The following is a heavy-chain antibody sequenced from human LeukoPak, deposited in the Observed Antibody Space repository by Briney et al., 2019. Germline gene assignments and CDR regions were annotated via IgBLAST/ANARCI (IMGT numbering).Heavy chain of an antibody. CDR1: GFTFSNSW. CDR2: IKSKTDGGTT. V-gene: IGHV3-15*01. Sequence: GGSLRLSCAASGFTFSNSWMSWVRQAPGKGLEWVGRIKSKTDGGTTDYAAPVKGRFTISRDDSKNTLYLQMNSLRAEDTAVYYCAKGLVWYDILTGYSDWGQGTLVTVSS. J-gene: IGHJ4*02. D-gene: IGHD3-9*01. CDR3: AKGLVWYDILTGYSD.